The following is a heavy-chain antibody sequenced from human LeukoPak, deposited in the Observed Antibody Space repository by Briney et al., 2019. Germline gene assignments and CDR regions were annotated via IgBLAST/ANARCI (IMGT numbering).Heavy chain of an antibody. D-gene: IGHD6-13*01. V-gene: IGHV3-21*01. CDR1: GFTFSSYS. CDR3: ARAEQQLATYYYYYYMDV. Sequence: GGSLRLFCAASGFTFSSYSMNWVRQAPGKGLEWVSSISSSSSYIYYADSVKGRLTISRDNAKNSLYLQMNSLRAEDTAVYYCARAEQQLATYYYYYYMDVWGKGTTVTVSS. J-gene: IGHJ6*03. CDR2: ISSSSSYI.